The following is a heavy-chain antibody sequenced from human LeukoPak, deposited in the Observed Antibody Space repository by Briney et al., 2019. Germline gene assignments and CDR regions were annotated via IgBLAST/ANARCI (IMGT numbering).Heavy chain of an antibody. J-gene: IGHJ6*03. Sequence: ASVKVSCTASGFTFTSYDINWVRQATGQGLEWMGWMNPNSGNTGYAQNFQGRVTMTRNTSISTAYMELSSLRFEDTAVYYCARCGRTVRGLIIKYYMDVWGQGTTVTVSS. CDR2: MNPNSGNT. V-gene: IGHV1-8*01. CDR1: GFTFTSYD. D-gene: IGHD3-10*01. CDR3: ARCGRTVRGLIIKYYMDV.